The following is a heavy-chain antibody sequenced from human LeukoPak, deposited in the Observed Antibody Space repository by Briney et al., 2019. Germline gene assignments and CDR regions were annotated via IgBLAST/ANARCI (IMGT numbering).Heavy chain of an antibody. J-gene: IGHJ6*02. D-gene: IGHD6-13*01. CDR1: GYTFTDYY. CDR2: INPNSGGA. Sequence: ASVKVSCKASGYTFTDYYMHWVRQAPGQGLEWMGWINPNSGGANYAQKFQGRVTMTRDTSISTAYMELSRLRSDDTAVYYCARAWKSYSSNFDYYYGMDVWGQGTTVTVSS. V-gene: IGHV1-2*02. CDR3: ARAWKSYSSNFDYYYGMDV.